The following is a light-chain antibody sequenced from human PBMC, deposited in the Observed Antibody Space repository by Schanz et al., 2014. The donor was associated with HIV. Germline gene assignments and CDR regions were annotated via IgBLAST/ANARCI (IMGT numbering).Light chain of an antibody. Sequence: EIVLTQSPATLSLSPGERATLSCRASQSISSYLAWYQQKPGQAPRLLISDASNRATGIPARFSGSGSGTDFTLTIDSLQSEDLAVYFCQQYNNWPRTFGRGTKVEIK. CDR2: DAS. J-gene: IGKJ1*01. CDR3: QQYNNWPRT. V-gene: IGKV3-11*01. CDR1: QSISSY.